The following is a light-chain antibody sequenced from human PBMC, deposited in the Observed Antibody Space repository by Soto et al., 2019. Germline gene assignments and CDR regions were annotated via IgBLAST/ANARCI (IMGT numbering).Light chain of an antibody. CDR2: DVY. Sequence: QSALTQPASVSGSPGQSITISCTGTSSDVGDYNSVSWYQQQPGRAPKLMIYDVYNRPSRVSNRFSGSKSGNTASLTISGLQAEDEADYNCSSLSSSSTLHYVFGTGTKVTVL. CDR1: SSDVGDYNS. J-gene: IGLJ1*01. V-gene: IGLV2-14*03. CDR3: SSLSSSSTLHYV.